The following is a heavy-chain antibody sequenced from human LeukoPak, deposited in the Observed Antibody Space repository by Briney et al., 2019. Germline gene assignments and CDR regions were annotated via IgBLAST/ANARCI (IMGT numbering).Heavy chain of an antibody. CDR2: ISYDGSNK. CDR3: AKSNVRGTWTTPFDY. D-gene: IGHD3-10*02. V-gene: IGHV3-30*18. J-gene: IGHJ4*02. CDR1: GFTFSSYG. Sequence: PGRSLRFSCAASGFTFSSYGMHWVRQAPGKGLEWVAVISYDGSNKYYADSVKGRFTISRDNSKNTLYLQMNSLRAEDTAVYYCAKSNVRGTWTTPFDYWGQGTLVTVSS.